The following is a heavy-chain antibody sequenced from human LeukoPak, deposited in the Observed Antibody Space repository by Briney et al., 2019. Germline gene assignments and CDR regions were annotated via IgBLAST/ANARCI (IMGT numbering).Heavy chain of an antibody. D-gene: IGHD3-16*01. Sequence: GALELSFAAAGFTFRSYCMHRGRQAPGKGVGWVAVIWYDGSNKYYADSVKGRFTISRDNSKNTLYLQMNSLRAEDTAVYYCARGGRRNWFDPWGQGTLVTVSS. CDR2: IWYDGSNK. CDR3: ARGGRRNWFDP. CDR1: GFTFRSYC. J-gene: IGHJ5*02. V-gene: IGHV3-33*01.